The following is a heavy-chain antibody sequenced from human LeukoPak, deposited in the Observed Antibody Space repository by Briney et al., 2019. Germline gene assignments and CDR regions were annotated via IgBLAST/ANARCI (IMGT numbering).Heavy chain of an antibody. CDR1: GFSLTTSGVG. D-gene: IGHD2-15*01. CDR3: THIYSYGTFDY. Sequence: SGPTLVKPTQTLTLTCTFSGFSLTTSGVGPGWIRQPPGKALEWLALIYWDDDKRYSPSLTSRLTITKDTSKNQVVLTMTNMDPVDTATYYCTHIYSYGTFDYWGQGTLVTVSS. CDR2: IYWDDDK. V-gene: IGHV2-5*02. J-gene: IGHJ4*02.